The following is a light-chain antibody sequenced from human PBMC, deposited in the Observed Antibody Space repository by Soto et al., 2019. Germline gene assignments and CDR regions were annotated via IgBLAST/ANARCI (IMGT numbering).Light chain of an antibody. J-gene: IGLJ1*01. Sequence: CSLTQPPSASGSPGQSVTISCTGTSSDVGGYNYVSWYQQHPGKAPKLLLYDVTARPSGVPDRFSGSKSGNTASLTVSGLQAEDEADYYCSSYAGTHIVFGTGTKVTVL. CDR1: SSDVGGYNY. CDR3: SSYAGTHIV. V-gene: IGLV2-8*01. CDR2: DVT.